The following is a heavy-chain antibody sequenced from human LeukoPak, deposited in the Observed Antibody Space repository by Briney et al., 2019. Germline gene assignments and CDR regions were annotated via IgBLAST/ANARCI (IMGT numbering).Heavy chain of an antibody. V-gene: IGHV3-23*01. D-gene: IGHD5-18*01. Sequence: PGGSLRLSCTASGFTFSYYAMSWVRQAPGKGLEWVSGISDSGRSTYYSDSVRGRCTISRYISKNTVYLEVNNLRAEDTAVYFCARHDSFIPYWGQGTLVSVSS. J-gene: IGHJ4*02. CDR3: ARHDSFIPY. CDR2: ISDSGRST. CDR1: GFTFSYYA.